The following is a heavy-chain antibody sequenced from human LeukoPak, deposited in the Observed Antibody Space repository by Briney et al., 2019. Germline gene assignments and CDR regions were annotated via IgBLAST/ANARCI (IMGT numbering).Heavy chain of an antibody. CDR1: GYTFTSYY. CDR2: INPSGGST. CDR3: ARYYGSGLKGNWFDP. D-gene: IGHD3-10*01. V-gene: IGHV1-46*01. J-gene: IGHJ5*02. Sequence: GASVKVSCKASGYTFTSYYMRWVRQAPGQGLEWMGIINPSGGSTSYAQKFQGRVTMTRDTSTSTVYMELSSVTAADTAVYYCARYYGSGLKGNWFDPWGQGTLVTVSS.